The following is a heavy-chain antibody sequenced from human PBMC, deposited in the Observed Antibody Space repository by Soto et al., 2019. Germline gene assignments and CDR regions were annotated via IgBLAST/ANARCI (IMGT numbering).Heavy chain of an antibody. CDR2: IYYSGST. J-gene: IGHJ4*02. CDR1: GGSVSSGSYY. D-gene: IGHD1-26*01. V-gene: IGHV4-61*01. Sequence: QVQLQESGPGLVKPSETLSLTCTVSGGSVSSGSYYWSWIRQPPGKGLEWIGYIYYSGSTNYNPYLKSRVTISVDTSKNQFSLKLSSVTAADTAVYYCARDKWRSLDYWGQGTLVTVSS. CDR3: ARDKWRSLDY.